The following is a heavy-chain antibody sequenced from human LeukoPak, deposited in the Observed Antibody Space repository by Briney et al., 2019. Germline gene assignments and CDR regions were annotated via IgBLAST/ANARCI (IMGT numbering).Heavy chain of an antibody. CDR2: MNPNSGNT. J-gene: IGHJ4*02. V-gene: IGHV1-8*01. CDR1: GYTFTSYD. CDR3: ARESQIRYYYDRSGYYYGALDY. D-gene: IGHD3-22*01. Sequence: ASVKVSCKASGYTFTSYDINWVRQATGQGLEWMGWMNPNSGNTGYAQKFQGRVTMTRDTSISTAYMELRSLRSDDTAVFYCARESQIRYYYDRSGYYYGALDYWGQGSLVTVSS.